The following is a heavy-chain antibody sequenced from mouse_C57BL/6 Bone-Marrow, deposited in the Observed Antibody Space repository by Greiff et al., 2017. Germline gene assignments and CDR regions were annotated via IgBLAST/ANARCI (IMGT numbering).Heavy chain of an antibody. CDR2: IDPSDSYT. Sequence: QVQLQQPGAELVRPGTSVKLSCKASGYTFTSYWMHWVKQRPGQGLEWIGVIDPSDSYTNYNQKFKGKATLTVDTSSSTAYMQLSSLTSEDSAVYSCARGGTGPYYFDYGGQGTPPTVSS. J-gene: IGHJ2*01. D-gene: IGHD3-3*01. CDR3: ARGGTGPYYFDY. CDR1: GYTFTSYW. V-gene: IGHV1-59*01.